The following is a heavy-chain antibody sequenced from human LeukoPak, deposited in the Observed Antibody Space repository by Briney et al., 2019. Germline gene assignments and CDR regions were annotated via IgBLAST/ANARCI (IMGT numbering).Heavy chain of an antibody. J-gene: IGHJ4*02. CDR2: INGDGRNI. D-gene: IGHD4-17*01. V-gene: IGHV3-74*01. CDR1: GFTFSSYW. CDR3: AKDEYGDYYSPFTFPDY. Sequence: PGGSLRLSCVASGFTFSSYWMHWVRQDPRKGLVWVSRINGDGRNINYADSVRGRFTISRDNAKNTLYLQMNSLRAEDTAVYYCAKDEYGDYYSPFTFPDYWGQGTLVTVSS.